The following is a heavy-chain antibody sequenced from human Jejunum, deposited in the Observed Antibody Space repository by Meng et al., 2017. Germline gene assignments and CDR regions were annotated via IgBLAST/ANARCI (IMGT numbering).Heavy chain of an antibody. J-gene: IGHJ3*02. D-gene: IGHD3-3*01. CDR1: GFTFSSYA. Sequence: GGSLRLSCAASGFTFSSYAMHWVRQAPGKGLEWVAVISYDGSNKYYADSVKGRFTISRDNSKNTLYLQMNSLRAEDTAVYYCARDSARGYDFWSGYYRDAFDIWGQGTMVTVSS. CDR3: ARDSARGYDFWSGYYRDAFDI. V-gene: IGHV3-30*01. CDR2: ISYDGSNK.